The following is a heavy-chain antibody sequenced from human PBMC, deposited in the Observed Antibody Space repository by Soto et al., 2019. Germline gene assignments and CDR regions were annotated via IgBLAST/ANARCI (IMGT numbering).Heavy chain of an antibody. CDR3: ARDKLSSGWSPGYNWFDP. V-gene: IGHV1-3*01. D-gene: IGHD6-19*01. J-gene: IGHJ5*02. CDR1: GYTFTSYA. Sequence: ASVKVSCKASGYTFTSYAMHWVRQAPGQRLEWMGWINAGNGNTKYSQKFQGRVTITRDTSASTAYMELSSLRSEDTAVYYCARDKLSSGWSPGYNWFDPWGQGTLVTVS. CDR2: INAGNGNT.